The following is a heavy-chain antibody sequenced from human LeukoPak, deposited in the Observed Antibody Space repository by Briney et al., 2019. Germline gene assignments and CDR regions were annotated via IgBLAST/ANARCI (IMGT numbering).Heavy chain of an antibody. CDR3: ARDGSRGDIVVVVAATPGSYWFDP. J-gene: IGHJ5*02. D-gene: IGHD2-15*01. V-gene: IGHV1-46*01. Sequence: ASVKVSCKASGYTFTSYYMHWVRQAPGQGLEWMGIINPSGGSTSYAQKFQGRVTMTRDTSTSTVYMELSSLRSEDTAVYYCARDGSRGDIVVVVAATPGSYWFDPWGQGTLVTVSS. CDR1: GYTFTSYY. CDR2: INPSGGST.